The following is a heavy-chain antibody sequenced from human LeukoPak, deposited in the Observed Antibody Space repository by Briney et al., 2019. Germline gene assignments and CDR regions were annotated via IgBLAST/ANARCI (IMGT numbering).Heavy chain of an antibody. CDR3: AREFQGIPASQYYYYFYMDV. CDR2: TRDKANSYTT. D-gene: IGHD2-2*01. V-gene: IGHV3-72*01. J-gene: IGHJ6*03. CDR1: GFTFSDHY. Sequence: GGSLRLSCAASGFTFSDHYMDWVRQASGKGLEWVGRTRDKANSYTTEYAASVKGRFTISRDDSKNSLYLQMNSLKIEDTAVYYCAREFQGIPASQYYYYFYMDVWGKGTTVTVSS.